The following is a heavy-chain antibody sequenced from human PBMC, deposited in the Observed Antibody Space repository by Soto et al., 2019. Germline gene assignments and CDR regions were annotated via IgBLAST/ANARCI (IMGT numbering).Heavy chain of an antibody. Sequence: QVQLVQSGAEVKKPGASVKVSCKASGYTFTSYDINWVRQAPGQGLEWMGWMNPNSGNTDYAQKFQGRVTMTRNTSISTADKELSSRRSEDTAVYYCARRDVLWNWVDPWGQGTLVTVSS. CDR3: ARRDVLWNWVDP. J-gene: IGHJ5*02. D-gene: IGHD3-10*01. CDR1: GYTFTSYD. CDR2: MNPNSGNT. V-gene: IGHV1-8*01.